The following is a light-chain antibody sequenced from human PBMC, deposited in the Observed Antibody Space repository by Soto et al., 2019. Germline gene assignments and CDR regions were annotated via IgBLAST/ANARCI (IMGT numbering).Light chain of an antibody. CDR3: QQSYSTPRVT. J-gene: IGKJ1*01. Sequence: DIQMTQSPSSLSASVGDRVTITCRASQSISSYLNWYQQKPGEAPKLLIYAASSLQSGVPSRFSGSGSGTDFTLTISSLQPEDFATYYCQQSYSTPRVTFGQGTKVEIK. CDR2: AAS. CDR1: QSISSY. V-gene: IGKV1-39*01.